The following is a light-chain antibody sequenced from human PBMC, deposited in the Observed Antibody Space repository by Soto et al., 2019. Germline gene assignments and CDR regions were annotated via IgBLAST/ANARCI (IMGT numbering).Light chain of an antibody. CDR3: TSYEGGNNV. J-gene: IGLJ1*01. V-gene: IGLV2-8*01. CDR1: SSDVGGYNY. CDR2: EVN. Sequence: QSALTQPPSASGSPGQSVTISCTGTSSDVGGYNYVYWYQQHPGKVPKLMVYEVNKRPSGVPDRFSGSKSGNTASLTVSGLQAEDEADYYCTSYEGGNNVFGTGTKLTGL.